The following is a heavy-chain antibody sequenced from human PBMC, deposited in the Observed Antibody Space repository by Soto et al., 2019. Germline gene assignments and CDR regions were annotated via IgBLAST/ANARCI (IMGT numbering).Heavy chain of an antibody. D-gene: IGHD6-6*01. CDR2: IGAGGGGT. J-gene: IGHJ4*02. CDR3: AKGPEQLVHGVFDY. Sequence: GGSLRLSCVASGFTLTNYVMSWVRQPPGKGLEWVSGIGAGGGGTYYADSVKGRFTISRDNSKNTLYLQMNSLRAEDTAVYYCAKGPEQLVHGVFDYWGQGTLVTVSS. V-gene: IGHV3-23*01. CDR1: GFTLTNYV.